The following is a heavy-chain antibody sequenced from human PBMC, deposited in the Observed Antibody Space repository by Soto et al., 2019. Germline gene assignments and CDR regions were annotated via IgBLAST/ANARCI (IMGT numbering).Heavy chain of an antibody. V-gene: IGHV4-59*04. Sequence: SETLSLTCAVSVGSISSYYWSLILQPPFKLLEWIGYIYSSENTYYNPSLLSRVTISVDTSKNEFSLRLSSVTAADTAVYYCARLNGYCISTNCHGYYGMDVWGQGTTVTVSS. CDR3: ARLNGYCISTNCHGYYGMDV. D-gene: IGHD2-2*03. J-gene: IGHJ6*02. CDR1: VGSISSYY. CDR2: IYSSENT.